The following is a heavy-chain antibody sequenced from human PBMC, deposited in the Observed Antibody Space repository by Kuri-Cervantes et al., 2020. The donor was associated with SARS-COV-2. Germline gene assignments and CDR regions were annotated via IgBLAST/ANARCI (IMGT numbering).Heavy chain of an antibody. D-gene: IGHD2-2*01. J-gene: IGHJ5*02. CDR3: ARDDSPPYCSSTSCYLNWFDP. CDR1: GGTFSSYA. V-gene: IGHV1-18*01. Sequence: ASVKVSCKASGGTFSSYAISWVRQAPGQGLEWMGWISAYNGNTNYAQKLQGRVTMTTDTSTSTAYMELRSLRSDDTAVYYCARDDSPPYCSSTSCYLNWFDPWGQGTLVTSPQ. CDR2: ISAYNGNT.